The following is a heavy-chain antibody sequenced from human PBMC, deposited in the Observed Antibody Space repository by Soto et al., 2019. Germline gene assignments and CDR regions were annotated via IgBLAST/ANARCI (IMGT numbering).Heavy chain of an antibody. CDR3: ARGLPITMVRGARYFDL. CDR1: GGSISSSNW. J-gene: IGHJ2*01. CDR2: IYHSGST. Sequence: QVQLQESGPGLVKPSGTLSLTCAVSGGSISSSNWWSWVRQPPGKGLEWIGEIYHSGSTNYNPSLKGRVTISVDKSKNQFSLKLSSVTAADTAVYYCARGLPITMVRGARYFDLWGRGTLVTVSS. V-gene: IGHV4-4*02. D-gene: IGHD3-10*01.